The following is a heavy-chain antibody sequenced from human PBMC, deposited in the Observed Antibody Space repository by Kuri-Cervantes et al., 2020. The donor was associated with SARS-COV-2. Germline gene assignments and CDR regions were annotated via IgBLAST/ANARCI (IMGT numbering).Heavy chain of an antibody. CDR3: ARASTSIYGVLIALFSSNAFDV. J-gene: IGHJ3*01. V-gene: IGHV4-34*01. CDR2: LDHSGKA. Sequence: ESLKISCTVSGGSISSYYWSWIRQSPGKGPEWIGELDHSGKANYTPSLKSRVTISVDKSKSQFSLKVTSMTAADTAVYYCARASTSIYGVLIALFSSNAFDVWGQGTMVTVSS. D-gene: IGHD3-3*02. CDR1: GGSISSYY.